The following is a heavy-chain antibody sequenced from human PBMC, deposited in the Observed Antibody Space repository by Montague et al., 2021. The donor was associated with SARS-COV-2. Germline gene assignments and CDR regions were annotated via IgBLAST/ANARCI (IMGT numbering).Heavy chain of an antibody. V-gene: IGHV4-4*02. CDR3: AGKVLTVPADY. D-gene: IGHD4-11*01. J-gene: IGHJ4*02. Sequence: SETLSLTCAVSGVSITSTNWWSLVRQPPGKGLEWIGEISYGGIATYNPSLKSRATISMGRSRNLSSLKLSSVTAADTAIYYCAGKVLTVPADYWGQGTLVTVS. CDR1: GVSITSTNW. CDR2: ISYGGIA.